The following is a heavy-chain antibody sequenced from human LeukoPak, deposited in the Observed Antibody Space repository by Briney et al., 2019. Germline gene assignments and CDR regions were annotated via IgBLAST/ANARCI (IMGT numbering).Heavy chain of an antibody. D-gene: IGHD5-18*01. CDR2: ISTGGDIT. J-gene: IGHJ4*02. CDR3: AKAPGGSAMDDY. CDR1: GLTFSSHS. Sequence: GGSLRLSCAASGLTFSSHSMSWVRQAPGKGLEWVSVISTGGDITYYADSVKGRFTISRDNSKNTLSLQMNSLRAEDTAVYYCAKAPGGSAMDDYWGQGTLVTVSS. V-gene: IGHV3-23*01.